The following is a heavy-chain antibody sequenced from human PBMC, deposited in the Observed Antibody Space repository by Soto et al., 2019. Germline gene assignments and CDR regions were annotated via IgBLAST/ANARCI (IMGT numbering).Heavy chain of an antibody. Sequence: EVQLVESGGGLVKPGGSLRLSCAASGFTFSNAWMSWVRQAPGKGLEWVGRIKSKTDGGTTDYAAPVKGRFTISRDDSKNTLYLQMNSLKTEDTAVYCCTTSWFGELLIAYWGQGTLVTVSS. CDR3: TTSWFGELLIAY. D-gene: IGHD3-10*01. CDR2: IKSKTDGGTT. V-gene: IGHV3-15*01. CDR1: GFTFSNAW. J-gene: IGHJ4*02.